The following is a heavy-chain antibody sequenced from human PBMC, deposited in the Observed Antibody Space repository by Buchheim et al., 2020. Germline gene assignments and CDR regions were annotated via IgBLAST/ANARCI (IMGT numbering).Heavy chain of an antibody. CDR3: AKEGYYDFWSGEASDVGGMDV. CDR1: GFTFSSYG. Sequence: QVQLVESGGGVVQPGRSLRLSCAASGFTFSSYGMHWVRQAPGKGLEWVAVISYDGSNKYYADSVKGRFTISRDNSKNTLYLQMNSLRAEDTAVYYCAKEGYYDFWSGEASDVGGMDVWGQGTT. CDR2: ISYDGSNK. D-gene: IGHD3-3*01. V-gene: IGHV3-30*18. J-gene: IGHJ6*02.